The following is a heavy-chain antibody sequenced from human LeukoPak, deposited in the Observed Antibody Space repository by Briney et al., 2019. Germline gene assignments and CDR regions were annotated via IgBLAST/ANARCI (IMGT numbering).Heavy chain of an antibody. Sequence: GGSLRLSCAASGFTFSSYWMSWVRQAPGKGLEWVANIKQGGSEKYYVDSVKGRFTISRDNAKNSLYLQMNSLRAEDTAVYYCARAAGTYYDFWSGYYGLSTYYYYMDVWGKGTTVTVSS. CDR1: GFTFSSYW. CDR2: IKQGGSEK. J-gene: IGHJ6*03. D-gene: IGHD3-3*01. V-gene: IGHV3-7*01. CDR3: ARAAGTYYDFWSGYYGLSTYYYYMDV.